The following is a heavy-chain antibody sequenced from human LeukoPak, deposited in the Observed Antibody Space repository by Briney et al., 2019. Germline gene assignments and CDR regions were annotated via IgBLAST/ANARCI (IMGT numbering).Heavy chain of an antibody. CDR2: IYHSGRT. CDR1: GHSISSGYY. D-gene: IGHD6-13*01. J-gene: IGHJ4*02. CDR3: ARDRISSSLYYFDY. V-gene: IGHV4-38-2*02. Sequence: SETLSLTCAVSGHSISSGYYWDWIRQPPGKGLEWIGSIYHSGRTYYNPSLKSRVTISVDTSKNQFSLKLSSVTAADTAVYYCARDRISSSLYYFDYWGQGTLVTVSS.